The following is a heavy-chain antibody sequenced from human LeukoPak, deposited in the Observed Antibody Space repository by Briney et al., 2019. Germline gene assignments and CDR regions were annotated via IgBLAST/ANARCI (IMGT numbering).Heavy chain of an antibody. CDR2: IHPGDSDT. V-gene: IGHV5-51*01. CDR3: ARGASGFGVIY. Sequence: GESLKISCKGSGYSFPNFWIGWVRHMPGKGLEWMGIIHPGDSDTRYSPSLHGQVTISADKSISTAYLQWRSLKASDTAMYYCARGASGFGVIYWGQGTLVTVSS. D-gene: IGHD3-3*01. CDR1: GYSFPNFW. J-gene: IGHJ4*02.